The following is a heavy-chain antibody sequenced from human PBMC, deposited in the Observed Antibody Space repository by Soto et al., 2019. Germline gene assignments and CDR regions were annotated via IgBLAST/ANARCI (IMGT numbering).Heavy chain of an antibody. D-gene: IGHD2-21*02. J-gene: IGHJ3*01. CDR3: ARVSFLAPVTGAEIFDF. V-gene: IGHV1-8*02. CDR2: INANSGNT. CDR1: GYTFTSYA. Sequence: ASVKVSCKASGYTFTSYAIHWVRQAPGQRLEWMGWINANSGNTDYAQKFQDRVTMTTDTSIRTAYMELSSLRSEDTAVYYCARVSFLAPVTGAEIFDFWGQGTMVTVSS.